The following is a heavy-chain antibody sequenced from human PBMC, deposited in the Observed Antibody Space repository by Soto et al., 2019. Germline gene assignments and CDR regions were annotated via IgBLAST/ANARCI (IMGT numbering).Heavy chain of an antibody. J-gene: IGHJ6*02. CDR3: ARDQVDTIYYYGMDV. V-gene: IGHV4-31*03. CDR1: GGSISSGGYY. Sequence: QVQLQESGPGLVKPSQTLSLTCTVSGGSISSGGYYWSWIRQHPGKGLEWIGYIYYSGSTYYNPSLKSRVTISVDTSKNQFSLKLSSVTAADTAVYYCARDQVDTIYYYGMDVWGQGTTVTVSS. D-gene: IGHD5-18*01. CDR2: IYYSGST.